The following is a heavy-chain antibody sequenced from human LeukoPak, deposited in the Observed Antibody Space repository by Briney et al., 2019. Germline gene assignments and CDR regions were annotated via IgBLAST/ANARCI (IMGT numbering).Heavy chain of an antibody. CDR3: AKQLGYCSDGSCYFPY. V-gene: IGHV3-23*01. J-gene: IGHJ4*02. Sequence: GGSLRLSCAASGFTFSSYAMHWVRQAPGKGLEWVSAISNNGGYTYYADSVQGRFTISRDNSKSTLCLQMNSLRAEDTAVYYCAKQLGYCSDGSCYFPYWGQGTLVAVSS. CDR1: GFTFSSYA. D-gene: IGHD2-15*01. CDR2: ISNNGGYT.